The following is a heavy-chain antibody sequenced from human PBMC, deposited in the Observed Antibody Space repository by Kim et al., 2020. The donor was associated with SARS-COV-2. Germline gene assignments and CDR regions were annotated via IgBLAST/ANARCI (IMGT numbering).Heavy chain of an antibody. D-gene: IGHD2-8*01. V-gene: IGHV3-49*04. Sequence: GGSLRLSCTASGFTFGDYAMSWVRQAPGKGLEWVGFIRSKAYGGTKEYAASVKGRFTISRDDSKSIAYLQMNSLKTEDTAVYYCTRDVLFVLMVYAIEYWYFDLWGRGTLVTVSS. CDR3: TRDVLFVLMVYAIEYWYFDL. CDR1: GFTFGDYA. J-gene: IGHJ2*01. CDR2: IRSKAYGGTK.